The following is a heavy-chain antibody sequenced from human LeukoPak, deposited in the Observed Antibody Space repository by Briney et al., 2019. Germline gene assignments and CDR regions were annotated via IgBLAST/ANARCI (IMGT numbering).Heavy chain of an antibody. CDR3: ARDHVDTAHFDS. CDR1: GFTFNNYA. D-gene: IGHD5-18*01. J-gene: IGHJ4*02. CDR2: ISSTSTI. V-gene: IGHV3-69-1*01. Sequence: GGSLRLSCAASGFTFNNYAMSWVRQAPGKGLEWVSYISSTSTIFYADSVKGRFTISRDNAKNSLYLQMNGLRAEDTALYYCARDHVDTAHFDSWGQGTLVTVSS.